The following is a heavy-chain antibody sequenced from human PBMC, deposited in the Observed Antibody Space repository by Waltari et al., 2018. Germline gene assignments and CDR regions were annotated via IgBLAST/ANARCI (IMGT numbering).Heavy chain of an antibody. D-gene: IGHD1-26*01. CDR2: INPNSGGT. CDR1: GYTFTGYY. CDR3: ARDLVGGRGWFDP. V-gene: IGHV1-2*02. Sequence: QVQLVRSGAEVTKHGASVQVACTDPGYTFTGYYMPWVGRAPGQGLEWMGRINPNSGGTNYAQKFQGRVTMTRDTSISTAYMELSRLRSDDTAVYYCARDLVGGRGWFDPWGQGTLVTVSS. J-gene: IGHJ5*02.